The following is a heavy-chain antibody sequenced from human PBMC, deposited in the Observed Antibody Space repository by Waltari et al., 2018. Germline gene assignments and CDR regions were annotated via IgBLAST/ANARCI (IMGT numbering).Heavy chain of an antibody. D-gene: IGHD3-10*01. CDR1: GFAFSNFW. CDR2: ISPTGSET. V-gene: IGHV3-21*06. CDR3: ARDRGSWSFDL. Sequence: EVQVVDSGGGLVQPGGSLRLSCSTAGFAFSNFWIYWFRLAPGRGLEWVSSISPTGSETYYPDSVKGRFTVSRDNAKSTLYLQMNSLRAEDAAVYYCARDRGSWSFDLWGPGTPVTISS. J-gene: IGHJ2*01.